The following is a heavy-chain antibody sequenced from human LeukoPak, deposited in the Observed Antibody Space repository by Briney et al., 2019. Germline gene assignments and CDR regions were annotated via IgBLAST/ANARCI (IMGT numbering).Heavy chain of an antibody. V-gene: IGHV4-31*03. Sequence: SETLSLTCTVSGGSISSSTYYWDWIRQPPGKGLEWIGYIYYSGSTYYNPSLKSRVTISVDTSKNQFSLKLSSVTAADTAVYYCARIKDNCGGDCYPSMDAFDIWGQGTMVTVSS. CDR3: ARIKDNCGGDCYPSMDAFDI. D-gene: IGHD2-21*02. CDR1: GGSISSSTYY. CDR2: IYYSGST. J-gene: IGHJ3*02.